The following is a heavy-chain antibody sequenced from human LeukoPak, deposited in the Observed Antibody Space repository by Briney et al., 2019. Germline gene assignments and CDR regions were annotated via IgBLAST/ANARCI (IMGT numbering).Heavy chain of an antibody. CDR3: AGGDFSDY. CDR2: IKRDGSEK. CDR1: GFTFSTYW. V-gene: IGHV3-7*04. J-gene: IGHJ4*02. Sequence: GGSLRLSCAASGFTFSTYWMSWVRQAPGKGLEWVANIKRDGSEKSYVDSVKGRFTISRGNAKNSLYLQMNSLRAEDTAVYYCAGGDFSDYWGQGTLVTVSS.